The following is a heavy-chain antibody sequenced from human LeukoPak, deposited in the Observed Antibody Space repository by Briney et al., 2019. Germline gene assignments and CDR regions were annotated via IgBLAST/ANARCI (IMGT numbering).Heavy chain of an antibody. Sequence: SETLSLTCTVSGGSISSSSYYWGWIRQPPGKGLEWIGSIYYSGSTYYNPSLKSRVTVSVDTSKNQFSLKLSSVTAADTAVYYCARGGGYYGSGRRNPPHPWGQGTLVTVSS. CDR2: IYYSGST. D-gene: IGHD3-10*01. V-gene: IGHV4-39*07. CDR3: ARGGGYYGSGRRNPPHP. J-gene: IGHJ5*02. CDR1: GGSISSSSYY.